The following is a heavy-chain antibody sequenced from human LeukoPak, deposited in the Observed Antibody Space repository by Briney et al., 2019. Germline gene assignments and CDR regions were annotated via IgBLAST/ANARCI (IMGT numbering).Heavy chain of an antibody. J-gene: IGHJ4*02. CDR1: GFTFSSYA. Sequence: PGGSLRLSCAASGFTFSSYAMSWVRQAPGKGLEWVSAISGSGGSTYYADSVKGRFTISRDNSKNTLYLQMNSLRAEDTAVYYCAKDQRITIFGVVSLTYYFDYWGQGTLVTVSS. CDR3: AKDQRITIFGVVSLTYYFDY. CDR2: ISGSGGST. V-gene: IGHV3-23*01. D-gene: IGHD3-3*01.